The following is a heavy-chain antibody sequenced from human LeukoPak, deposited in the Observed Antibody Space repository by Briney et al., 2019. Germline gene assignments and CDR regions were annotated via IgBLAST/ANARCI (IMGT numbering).Heavy chain of an antibody. CDR2: INSDGGTT. CDR1: GFTFGTYW. V-gene: IGHV3-74*01. CDR3: ARAISEESI. Sequence: GGSLRLSCGASGFTFGTYWMHWVRQAPGKGLVWVSGINSDGGTTTYADSVKGRFTISRDNAKNTLYLQMNNLRAEDTAIYYCARAISEESIWGQGTLVTVSS. J-gene: IGHJ4*02. D-gene: IGHD3-10*01.